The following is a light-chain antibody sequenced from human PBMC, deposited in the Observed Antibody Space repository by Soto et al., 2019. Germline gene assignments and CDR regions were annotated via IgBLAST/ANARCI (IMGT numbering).Light chain of an antibody. V-gene: IGKV3-11*02. CDR1: QSVSGY. CDR2: ADS. Sequence: EIVMTQSPATLSVSPGERATLSCRASQSVSGYLGWYQQKPGQAPRLLIYADSNRATGIPARFSGSGSGRDFTLTISSLEHEDFSVYYCQQRYNWPITFGQGTRLEI. CDR3: QQRYNWPIT. J-gene: IGKJ5*01.